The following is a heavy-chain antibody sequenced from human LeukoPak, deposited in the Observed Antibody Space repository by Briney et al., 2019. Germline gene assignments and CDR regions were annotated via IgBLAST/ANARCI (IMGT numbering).Heavy chain of an antibody. CDR2: IKQDGSEE. J-gene: IGHJ6*02. Sequence: GGSLRLSYAASVFTFTISCMSWVPQAPGKGLEGVANIKQDGSEEVYVDSVKGRFTISRDNAKNSLFLQLNTLIAEPTAVYYCARDPYSSTWSYGMDVWGQGTTVTVSS. D-gene: IGHD6-6*01. V-gene: IGHV3-7*05. CDR1: VFTFTISC. CDR3: ARDPYSSTWSYGMDV.